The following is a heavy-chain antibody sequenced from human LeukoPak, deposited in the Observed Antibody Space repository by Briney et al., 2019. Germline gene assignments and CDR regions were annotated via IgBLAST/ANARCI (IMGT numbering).Heavy chain of an antibody. CDR2: ISGSGGKT. CDR1: GFTFSSYA. Sequence: GGSLRLSCAASGFTFSSYAIKWVRQAPGKGLEWVSTISGSGGKTYYADSVKGRFTISRDNSKNTLYLHMNSLRAEDTAVYYCVNGYTYGQNWGQGTLVTVSS. CDR3: VNGYTYGQN. D-gene: IGHD5-18*01. J-gene: IGHJ4*02. V-gene: IGHV3-23*01.